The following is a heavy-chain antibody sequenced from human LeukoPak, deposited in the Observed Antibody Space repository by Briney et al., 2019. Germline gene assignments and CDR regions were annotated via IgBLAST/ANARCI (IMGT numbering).Heavy chain of an antibody. CDR2: IYYSGST. J-gene: IGHJ3*02. D-gene: IGHD4-17*01. V-gene: IGHV4-59*01. CDR1: GGSISSYY. CDR3: AAPVTTNAFDI. Sequence: SETLSLTCTVSGGSISSYYWSWIRQPPGKGLEWIGYIYYSGSTNYNPSLKSRVSISVDTSKNQFSLKRGSVTAADTAVYYCAAPVTTNAFDIWGQGTMVTVSS.